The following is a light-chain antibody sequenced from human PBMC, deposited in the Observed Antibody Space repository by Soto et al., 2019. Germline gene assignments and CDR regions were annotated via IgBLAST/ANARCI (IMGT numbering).Light chain of an antibody. CDR2: DAS. J-gene: IGKJ2*02. CDR3: QQRSSWPRGT. V-gene: IGKV3-11*01. Sequence: EIVLTQSPATLSLSPGERATLSCRASQSVSSYLAWYQQKPGQAPRLLIHDASNRATGIPARFSGSGSGTDFTLTISSLEPEDFALYFFQQRSSWPRGTFGQGTKLEIK. CDR1: QSVSSY.